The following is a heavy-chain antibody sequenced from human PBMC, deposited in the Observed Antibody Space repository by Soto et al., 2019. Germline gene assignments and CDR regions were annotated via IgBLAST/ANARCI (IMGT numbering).Heavy chain of an antibody. CDR2: IYYSGST. J-gene: IGHJ4*02. V-gene: IGHV4-31*03. CDR3: ARGQGGAEGLFDY. Sequence: SETLSLTCTVSRGSINSFGDYWNWIRQHPGKGLEWIGYIYYSGSTYYNPSLKSRVTMSTDTSKNQFSLKLASVTVADTAVYYCARGQGGAEGLFDYWGQGTLVTVSS. CDR1: RGSINSFGDY.